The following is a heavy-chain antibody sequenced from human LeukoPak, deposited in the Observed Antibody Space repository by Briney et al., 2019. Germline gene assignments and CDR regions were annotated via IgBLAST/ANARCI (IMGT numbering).Heavy chain of an antibody. Sequence: GGSLRLSCAASGFTFSSYAMHWVRQAPGKGLEYVSAISSNGGSTYYANSVKGRFTISRDNSKNTLYLQMGSLRAEDMAMYYCARGKAVRPYYMDVWGKGTTVTVSS. CDR1: GFTFSSYA. CDR3: ARGKAVRPYYMDV. J-gene: IGHJ6*03. V-gene: IGHV3-64*01. D-gene: IGHD3-10*01. CDR2: ISSNGGST.